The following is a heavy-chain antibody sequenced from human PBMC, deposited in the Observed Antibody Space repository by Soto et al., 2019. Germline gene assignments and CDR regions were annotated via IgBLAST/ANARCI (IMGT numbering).Heavy chain of an antibody. Sequence: EVQLVESGGGLVQPGGSLRLSCAASGFTFSTYWMHWIRHVPGKGLEWVSRINSDASHTYYADSLKGRFTISRENAKNALHLEMNGLRAEDTAVYYCMIDGHCITTSCIRNWFDLCGPGILLSVSS. V-gene: IGHV3-74*01. CDR2: INSDASHT. D-gene: IGHD2-2*01. CDR1: GFTFSTYW. CDR3: MIDGHCITTSCIRNWFDL. J-gene: IGHJ5*02.